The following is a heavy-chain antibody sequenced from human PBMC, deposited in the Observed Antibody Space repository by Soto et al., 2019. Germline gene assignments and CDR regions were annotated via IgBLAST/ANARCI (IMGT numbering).Heavy chain of an antibody. V-gene: IGHV3-48*03. Sequence: GGSQRLSCSASGFNFSRYEMNWVRQGPGRGLEWISYISPSDSAAYCADSVKGRFTISRDNTKNALILQMNSLRAEDTAVYYCARTLKNQLPPYYYAMDVWGQGTTVTVS. CDR3: ARTLKNQLPPYYYAMDV. J-gene: IGHJ6*02. CDR1: GFNFSRYE. CDR2: ISPSDSAA. D-gene: IGHD2-2*01.